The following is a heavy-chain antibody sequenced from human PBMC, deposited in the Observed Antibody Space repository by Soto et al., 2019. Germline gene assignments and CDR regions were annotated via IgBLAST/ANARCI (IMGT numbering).Heavy chain of an antibody. CDR3: ARIVVGATVDL. Sequence: SETLSLTCSVSVDSVSSDRYFWTWIRQPPGKGLEWIAYISYTGDTNYNPSLKSRVTISVDTSRNQFSLTLTSVTAADTAVYFCARIVVGATVDLWGQGSLVNVSS. CDR1: VDSVSSDRYF. D-gene: IGHD1-26*01. CDR2: ISYTGDT. J-gene: IGHJ5*02. V-gene: IGHV4-61*01.